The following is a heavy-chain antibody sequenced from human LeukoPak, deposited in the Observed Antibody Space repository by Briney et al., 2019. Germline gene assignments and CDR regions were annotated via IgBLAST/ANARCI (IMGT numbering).Heavy chain of an antibody. V-gene: IGHV3-23*01. CDR1: RFTFSSYS. D-gene: IGHD1-26*01. CDR3: AKGMNSGSYGKNDY. CDR2: ISDSGGYT. J-gene: IGHJ4*02. Sequence: GGSLRLSCSASRFTFSSYSMSWVRQAPGKGLEWVSSISDSGGYTYYADSVKGRFTISRDNSKNTLYLRMNSLRAEDTAVYYCAKGMNSGSYGKNDYWGQGTLVTVSS.